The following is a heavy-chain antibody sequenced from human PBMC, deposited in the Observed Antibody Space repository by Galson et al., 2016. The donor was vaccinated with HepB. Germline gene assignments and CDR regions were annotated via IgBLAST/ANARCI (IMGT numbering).Heavy chain of an antibody. CDR3: ARWECSGECYEGGHQY. CDR2: IYPGDSDT. V-gene: IGHV5-51*01. CDR1: GYIFTNYW. Sequence: QSGAEVKKPGESLRISCRVSGYIFTNYWIGWVRQMPGKGLDWMGIIYPGDSDTRYSPSFQGQVTLSVDKSISTAYLQWSSLKASDTAMYYCARWECSGECYEGGHQYWGQGTLVTVSS. J-gene: IGHJ4*02. D-gene: IGHD2-21*01.